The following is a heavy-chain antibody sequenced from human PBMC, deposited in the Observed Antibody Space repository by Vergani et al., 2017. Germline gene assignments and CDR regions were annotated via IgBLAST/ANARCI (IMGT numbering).Heavy chain of an antibody. Sequence: QVQLVQSGAEVKQPGASVKVSCKASGYTFTTYGIGWVRQAPGQGLEWMGWISAYNGNTNYPQTLQGRVTMTTDTSTSTTYMELRSLRSDDTAVYYCARAEGFNWNLNYYGLDVWGQGTTVTVSS. V-gene: IGHV1-18*04. D-gene: IGHD1-7*01. CDR2: ISAYNGNT. CDR3: ARAEGFNWNLNYYGLDV. CDR1: GYTFTTYG. J-gene: IGHJ6*02.